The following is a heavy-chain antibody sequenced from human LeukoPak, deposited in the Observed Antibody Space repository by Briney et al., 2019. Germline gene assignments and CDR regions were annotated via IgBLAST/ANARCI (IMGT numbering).Heavy chain of an antibody. CDR3: ARDSHYGEGYFDY. CDR1: GGSINNYY. Sequence: SETLSLTCTVSGGSINNYYWSWIRQPAGKGLEWIGRIYTRGSTNYNPSLKSRVTMSVDTSKNQFSLKLSSVTAADTAVYYCARDSHYGEGYFDYWGQGTLVTVSS. D-gene: IGHD4-17*01. V-gene: IGHV4-4*07. CDR2: IYTRGST. J-gene: IGHJ4*02.